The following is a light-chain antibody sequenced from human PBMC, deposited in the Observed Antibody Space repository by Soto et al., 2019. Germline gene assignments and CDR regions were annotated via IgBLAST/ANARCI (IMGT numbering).Light chain of an antibody. J-gene: IGKJ4*01. CDR3: QKYNSVPLT. CDR2: AAS. V-gene: IGKV1-27*01. CDR1: QGISTY. Sequence: DIQMTQSPSSLSASVGDRVTITCRASQGISTYLAWYQQKPGKVPKLLIYAASTLQSGVPSRFSGSGSGTDFTLTISSLQPEDVATYYCQKYNSVPLTFGGGTRWRSN.